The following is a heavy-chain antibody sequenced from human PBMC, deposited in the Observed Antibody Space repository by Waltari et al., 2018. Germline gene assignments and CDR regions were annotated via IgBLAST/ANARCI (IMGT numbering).Heavy chain of an antibody. D-gene: IGHD3-22*01. J-gene: IGHJ4*02. CDR1: GYTFTGYY. Sequence: QVQLVQSGAEVKKPGASVKVSCQASGYTFTGYYMHSVRPAPGQGLEWMGRINPNSGGTNYAQKLQGRVTMTRDTSISTAYMELSRLRSDDTAVYYCARQIVGSSGYYYAFGYWGQGTLVTVSS. CDR2: INPNSGGT. CDR3: ARQIVGSSGYYYAFGY. V-gene: IGHV1-2*06.